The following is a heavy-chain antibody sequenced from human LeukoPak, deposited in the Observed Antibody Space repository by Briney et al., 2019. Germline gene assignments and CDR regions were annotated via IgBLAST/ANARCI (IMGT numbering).Heavy chain of an antibody. CDR1: GFTFSNSA. V-gene: IGHV3-48*03. J-gene: IGHJ5*02. CDR3: AKAPKLLWFGERKNWFDP. Sequence: GGSLRLSCAASGFTFSNSAMSWVRQAPGKGLEWVSYISSSGSTIYYADSVKGRFTISRDNAKNSLYLQMNSLRAEDTAVYYCAKAPKLLWFGERKNWFDPWGQGTLVTVSS. D-gene: IGHD3-10*01. CDR2: ISSSGSTI.